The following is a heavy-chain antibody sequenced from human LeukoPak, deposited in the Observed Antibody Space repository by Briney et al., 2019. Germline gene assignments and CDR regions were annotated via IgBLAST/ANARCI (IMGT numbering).Heavy chain of an antibody. J-gene: IGHJ4*02. D-gene: IGHD1-14*01. CDR3: VRDRGTHTKYNHFDY. Sequence: ATSVKVSCKASGYTFTSYYIHWVRQAPGQGLEWMGIINPTAGSTYYAQKFQGRVTMTRDTSTTTVYMELSSLRSEDTAVYYCVRDRGTHTKYNHFDYWGQGTLVTVSS. CDR1: GYTFTSYY. V-gene: IGHV1-46*01. CDR2: INPTAGST.